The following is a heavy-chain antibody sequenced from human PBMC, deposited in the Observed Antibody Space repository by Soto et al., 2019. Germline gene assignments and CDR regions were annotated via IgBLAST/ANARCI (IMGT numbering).Heavy chain of an antibody. V-gene: IGHV1-69*13. CDR1: GGTFSSYA. Sequence: GASVKVSCKASGGTFSSYAISWVRQAPGQGLEWMGGIIPIFGTANYAQKFQGRVTITADESTSTAYMELSSLRSEDTAVYYCARDLQYPFDYWGQGTLVTVSS. D-gene: IGHD2-2*02. CDR3: ARDLQYPFDY. CDR2: IIPIFGTA. J-gene: IGHJ4*02.